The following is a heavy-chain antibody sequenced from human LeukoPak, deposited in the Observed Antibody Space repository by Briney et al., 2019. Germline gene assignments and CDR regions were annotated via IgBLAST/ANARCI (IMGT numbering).Heavy chain of an antibody. CDR3: ARDPVGAIGYGMDV. CDR1: GFTVSTNY. D-gene: IGHD1-26*01. Sequence: GGSLRLSCAASGFTVSTNYMSWVRQAPGKGLEWVSVIYSGGSTHYADSVKGRFTISRDNSKNTLYLQMNNLRPEDTAVYFCARDPVGAIGYGMDVWGQGTTVTVSS. CDR2: IYSGGST. V-gene: IGHV3-53*01. J-gene: IGHJ6*02.